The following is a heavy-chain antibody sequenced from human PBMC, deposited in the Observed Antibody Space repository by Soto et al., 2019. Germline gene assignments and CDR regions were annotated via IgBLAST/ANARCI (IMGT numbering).Heavy chain of an antibody. CDR2: IKSTDTGGTT. J-gene: IGHJ3*02. V-gene: IGHV3-15*01. Sequence: EVQLVESGGGLVKPGGSLRLSCAAAGFTFKDAWMSWVRQAPGKGLEWVGHIKSTDTGGTTDYAAPVKGRFSISKDDSQATLYLQINSLKTADTAMYFCTSHLDIWGHGTSVIVSS. CDR1: GFTFKDAW. CDR3: TSHLDI.